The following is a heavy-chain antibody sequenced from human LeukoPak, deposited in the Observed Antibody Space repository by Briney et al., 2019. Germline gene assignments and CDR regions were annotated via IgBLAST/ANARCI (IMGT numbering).Heavy chain of an antibody. CDR3: AREQVYYDFWSGYYYFDY. CDR2: MNPSGGST. J-gene: IGHJ4*02. Sequence: ASVKVSCKASGYTFTSYYMHWVRQAPGQGLEWMGIMNPSGGSTTYAQKLQGRVTMTTDTSTSTAYMELRSLRSDDTAVYYCAREQVYYDFWSGYYYFDYWGQGTLVTVSS. V-gene: IGHV1-46*01. D-gene: IGHD3-3*01. CDR1: GYTFTSYY.